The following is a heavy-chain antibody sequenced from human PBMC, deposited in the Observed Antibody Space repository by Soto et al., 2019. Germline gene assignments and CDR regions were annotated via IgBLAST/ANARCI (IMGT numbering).Heavy chain of an antibody. D-gene: IGHD3-16*02. CDR2: IYYSGST. CDR1: GGSISSYY. CDR3: ARSEAFGGVIVPFDY. V-gene: IGHV4-59*01. J-gene: IGHJ4*02. Sequence: SETLSLTCTVSGGSISSYYWSWIRQPPGKGLEWIGYIYYSGSTNYNPSLKSRVTISVDTYKNQFSLKLSSVTAADPAVYYCARSEAFGGVIVPFDYWGQGTLVTVFS.